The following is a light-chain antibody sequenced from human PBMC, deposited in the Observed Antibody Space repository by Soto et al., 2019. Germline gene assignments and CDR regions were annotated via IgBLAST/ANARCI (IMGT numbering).Light chain of an antibody. CDR2: GAS. CDR3: QQRYSWPPIT. V-gene: IGKV3D-20*02. CDR1: QSVSSDY. Sequence: EIVLTQSPGTLSLSPGERATLSCRASQSVSSDYLAWYQQKPGQAPRLLIYGASSRATGIPDRFSGSGSGTDFTLTISSLEPEDFAVYYCQQRYSWPPITFGQGTRLEIK. J-gene: IGKJ5*01.